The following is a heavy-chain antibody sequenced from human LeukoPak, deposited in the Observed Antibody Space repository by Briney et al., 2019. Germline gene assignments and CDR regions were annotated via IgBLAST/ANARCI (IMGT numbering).Heavy chain of an antibody. CDR2: IYYSGST. CDR1: GGSISSGGYY. V-gene: IGHV4-31*03. Sequence: PSQTLSLTCTVSGGSISSGGYYWSWIRQHPGKGLEWIGYIYYSGSTYYNPSLKSRVTISVDTSKNQFSLKLSSVTAADTAVYYCAREVVTPRARGRYFDYWDQGTLVTVSS. D-gene: IGHD4-23*01. CDR3: AREVVTPRARGRYFDY. J-gene: IGHJ4*02.